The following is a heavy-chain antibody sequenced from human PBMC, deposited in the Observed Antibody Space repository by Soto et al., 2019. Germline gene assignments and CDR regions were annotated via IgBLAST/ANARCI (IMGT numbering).Heavy chain of an antibody. Sequence: SETLSLTCTVSGGSMNDYYWSWIRQPAGKGLEWIGRIFTSGNTNYNPSLRSRLTMSVDTSTNQVSLRLTPVTAADTAVYYCASGRLVSRYYGLDVWGQGTTVTVSS. CDR3: ASGRLVSRYYGLDV. J-gene: IGHJ6*02. V-gene: IGHV4-4*07. CDR2: IFTSGNT. CDR1: GGSMNDYY. D-gene: IGHD6-6*01.